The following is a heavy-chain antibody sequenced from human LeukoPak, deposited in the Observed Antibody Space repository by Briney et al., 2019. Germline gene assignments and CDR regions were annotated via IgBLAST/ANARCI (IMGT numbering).Heavy chain of an antibody. J-gene: IGHJ4*02. CDR1: GFTFTNAW. CDR3: TRIFRTAHFDY. D-gene: IGHD2/OR15-2a*01. CDR2: IKSKTDGGTT. Sequence: GGSLRLSCAASGFTFTNAWMNWVRQAPGKGLEWVGRIKSKTDGGTTDYTAPVKGRFTISRDDSENTLYLQVNSLKTEDTAVYYCTRIFRTAHFDYWGQGTPVTVSS. V-gene: IGHV3-15*07.